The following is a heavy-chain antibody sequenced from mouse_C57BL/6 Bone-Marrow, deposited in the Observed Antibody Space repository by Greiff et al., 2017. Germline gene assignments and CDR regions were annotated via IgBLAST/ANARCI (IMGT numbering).Heavy chain of an antibody. V-gene: IGHV1-50*01. Sequence: QVQLQQPGAELVKPGASVKLSCKASGYTFTSYWMQWVKQRPGQGLEWIGEIDPSDSYTNYNQKFKGKATLTVDTSSSTAYMQLSSLTSEDSAVYYCARSGLRRWYFDVWGTGTTVTVSS. J-gene: IGHJ1*03. D-gene: IGHD3-1*01. CDR1: GYTFTSYW. CDR3: ARSGLRRWYFDV. CDR2: IDPSDSYT.